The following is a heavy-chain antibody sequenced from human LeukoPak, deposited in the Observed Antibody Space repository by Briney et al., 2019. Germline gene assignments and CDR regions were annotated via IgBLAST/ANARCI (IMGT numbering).Heavy chain of an antibody. Sequence: GGSLRLSCAASGFSLDDYAMHLVRQAPGKGLEWVSGISWNSGNIGYADSVKGRFTISRDNAKNSLYVQMNSLRAEDTALYYCGKGDSSAIHHVDHWGQGTLVTVSS. CDR3: GKGDSSAIHHVDH. CDR1: GFSLDDYA. CDR2: ISWNSGNI. D-gene: IGHD3-22*01. J-gene: IGHJ4*02. V-gene: IGHV3-9*01.